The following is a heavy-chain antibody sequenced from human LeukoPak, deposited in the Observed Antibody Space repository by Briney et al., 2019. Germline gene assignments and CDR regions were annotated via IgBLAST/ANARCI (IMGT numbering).Heavy chain of an antibody. Sequence: SETLSLTCTVSGGSISSSSYYWGWIRQPPGKGLEWIGSIYYSGSTYYNPSLKSRVTISVDTSKNQFSLKLSSVTAADTAVYYCARDFRYDYVWGSYRQNYYFDYWGQGTLVTVSS. J-gene: IGHJ4*02. CDR1: GGSISSSSYY. V-gene: IGHV4-39*07. CDR3: ARDFRYDYVWGSYRQNYYFDY. D-gene: IGHD3-16*02. CDR2: IYYSGST.